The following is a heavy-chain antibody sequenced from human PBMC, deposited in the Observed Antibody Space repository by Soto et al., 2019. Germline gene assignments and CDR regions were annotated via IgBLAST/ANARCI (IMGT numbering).Heavy chain of an antibody. CDR2: INHDGSST. CDR1: GFTFSSYW. J-gene: IGHJ5*02. D-gene: IGHD3-16*01. CDR3: ARDGAGSRNWFDR. V-gene: IGHV3-74*01. Sequence: EVQLVESGGGLVQPGGSLRLSCAASGFTFSSYWMHWVRQAPGKGLVWVSRINHDGSSTRYADLVKGRFTISRDNARNTIYLQMNRLSAEGTAVYACARDGAGSRNWFDRGGQGTLVTVSS.